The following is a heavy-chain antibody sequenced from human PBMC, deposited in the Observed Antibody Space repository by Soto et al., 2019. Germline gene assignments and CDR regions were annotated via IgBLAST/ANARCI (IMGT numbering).Heavy chain of an antibody. Sequence: EVQLVESGGGLVQPGGSLRLSCAASKFTFSSYWMNWVRQAPGKGLEWVANIKQDGSEKYYVDSVKGRFTISRDNAKHALYLQMNSLRAEDTAVYYCAGGGGWVIDSWGQGALVTVSS. CDR3: AGGGGWVIDS. V-gene: IGHV3-7*01. J-gene: IGHJ4*02. D-gene: IGHD3-16*01. CDR1: KFTFSSYW. CDR2: IKQDGSEK.